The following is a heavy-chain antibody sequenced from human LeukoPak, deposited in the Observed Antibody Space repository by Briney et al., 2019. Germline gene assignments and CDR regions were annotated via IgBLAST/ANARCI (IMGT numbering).Heavy chain of an antibody. Sequence: ASVKVSCKTSGYTFTNYGIHWVRQAPGQGLEWMGWISAHSGNTNYAQKLQGRLTLATDTSTTTAFMDLRRLRSDDTAVYYCARGAFDSMTYHQTPADYWGQGTLVTVSS. V-gene: IGHV1-18*01. CDR3: ARGAFDSMTYHQTPADY. J-gene: IGHJ4*02. CDR1: GYTFTNYG. CDR2: ISAHSGNT. D-gene: IGHD3-9*01.